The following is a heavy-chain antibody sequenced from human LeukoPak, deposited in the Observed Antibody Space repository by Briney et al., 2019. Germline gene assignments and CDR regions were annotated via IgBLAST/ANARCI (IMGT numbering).Heavy chain of an antibody. CDR1: GGSISSGSYY. D-gene: IGHD3-3*01. Sequence: SQTLSLTCTVSGGSISSGSYYWSWIRQPPGKGLEWIGEINHSGSTNYNPSLKSRVTISVDTSKNQFSLKLSSVTAADTAVYYCARGVGYDFWSGRYGNWFDPWGQGTLVTVSS. J-gene: IGHJ5*02. CDR3: ARGVGYDFWSGRYGNWFDP. V-gene: IGHV4-39*07. CDR2: INHSGST.